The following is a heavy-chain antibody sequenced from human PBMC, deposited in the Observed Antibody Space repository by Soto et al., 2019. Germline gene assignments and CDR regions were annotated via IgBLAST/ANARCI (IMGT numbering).Heavy chain of an antibody. D-gene: IGHD3-10*01. CDR2: MNPDGSSR. J-gene: IGHJ4*02. V-gene: IGHV3-74*01. CDR3: ASGGNAGSGQYDLDDY. CDR1: GFTFSSNW. Sequence: EVQLVESGGDLVQPGGSLRLSCEASGFTFSSNWMHWVRQAPGKGLVWVSRMNPDGSSRGYADSVKGRFTISRDNAKNTLFLQMNSLRAEDTAVYYWASGGNAGSGQYDLDDYWGQGTLVTVSS.